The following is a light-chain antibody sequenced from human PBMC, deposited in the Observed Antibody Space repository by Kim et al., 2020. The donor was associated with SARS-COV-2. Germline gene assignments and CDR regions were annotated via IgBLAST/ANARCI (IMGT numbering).Light chain of an antibody. J-gene: IGLJ2*01. Sequence: GQSFTSSCTGTSRDVGGYNYVSWYQQHPGKAPKLMIYEVTKRPSGVPDRFSGSKSGNTASLTVSGLQAEDEADYYSISFADSNNVVFGGGTKLTVL. CDR1: SRDVGGYNY. CDR2: EVT. CDR3: ISFADSNNVV. V-gene: IGLV2-8*01.